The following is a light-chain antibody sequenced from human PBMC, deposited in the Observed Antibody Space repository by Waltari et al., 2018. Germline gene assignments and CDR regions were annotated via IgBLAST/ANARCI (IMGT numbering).Light chain of an antibody. J-gene: IGKJ2*01. Sequence: DIQMTQSPSTLSASVGDRVPIPCRASQNVGTWLAWYQQKPGKAPKLLIYMASSLESGVPSRFSGSGSGTEFTLTISSLQPDDFATYSCQQYSSFSTFGQGTKV. CDR2: MAS. CDR3: QQYSSFST. CDR1: QNVGTW. V-gene: IGKV1-5*03.